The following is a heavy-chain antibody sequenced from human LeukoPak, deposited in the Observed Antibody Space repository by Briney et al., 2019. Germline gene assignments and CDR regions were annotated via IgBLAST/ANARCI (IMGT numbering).Heavy chain of an antibody. D-gene: IGHD5-18*01. V-gene: IGHV3-74*01. CDR1: GFTFSIYW. J-gene: IGHJ4*02. CDR2: INSDGSST. Sequence: GGSLRLSSAASGFTFSIYWMHWVRQPPGKGLVWVSRINSDGSSTSYADSVKGRFTISRDNAKNTLYLQMNSLRVEDTALYYCARDAPGNTALDYWGQGSLVTVSS. CDR3: ARDAPGNTALDY.